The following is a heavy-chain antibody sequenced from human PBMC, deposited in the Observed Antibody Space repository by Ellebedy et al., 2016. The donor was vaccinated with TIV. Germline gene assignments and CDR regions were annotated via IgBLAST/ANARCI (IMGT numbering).Heavy chain of an antibody. V-gene: IGHV1-8*01. D-gene: IGHD6-13*01. CDR2: MNPNSGNT. J-gene: IGHJ4*02. CDR3: ARVDIAAASNYY. Sequence: AASVKVSCKDSGYTFTSFDIYWVRQATGQGLEWMGWMNPNSGNTGYAQKFQRRVTMTRNTSISTAYMELSSLRYEDTAVYYCARVDIAAASNYYWGQGTLVTVSA. CDR1: GYTFTSFD.